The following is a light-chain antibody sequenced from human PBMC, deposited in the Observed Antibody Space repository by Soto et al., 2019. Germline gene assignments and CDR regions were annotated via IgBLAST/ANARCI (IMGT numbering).Light chain of an antibody. J-gene: IGKJ1*01. CDR2: KAS. CDR1: QSISSW. CDR3: QQYSTYWT. Sequence: DIQMTQSPSTLSAFVGDRVTITCRASQSISSWLAWYQQKPGKAPKVLIYKASILESGVPSRFSGSGSGTEFTLTISSLQPDDVATYYCQQYSTYWTFGQGTKVEIK. V-gene: IGKV1-5*03.